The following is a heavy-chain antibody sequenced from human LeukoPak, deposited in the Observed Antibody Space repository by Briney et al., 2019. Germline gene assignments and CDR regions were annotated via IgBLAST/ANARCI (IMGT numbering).Heavy chain of an antibody. CDR3: ARAFGEQQLVYFDY. J-gene: IGHJ4*02. CDR2: ISSSSSYI. D-gene: IGHD6-13*01. V-gene: IGHV3-21*01. CDR1: GFTFSSYS. Sequence: PGGSLRLSCAASGFTFSSYSMNWVRQAPGKGLEWVSSISSSSSYIYYADSVKDRFTISRDNAKNSLYLQMNSLRAEDTAVYYCARAFGEQQLVYFDYWGQGTLVTVSS.